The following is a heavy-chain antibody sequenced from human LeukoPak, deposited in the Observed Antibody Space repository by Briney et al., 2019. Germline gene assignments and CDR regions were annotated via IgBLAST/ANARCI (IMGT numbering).Heavy chain of an antibody. V-gene: IGHV4-30-4*01. J-gene: IGHJ3*02. CDR1: GGSISSGDYY. Sequence: SETLSLTCTVSGGSISSGDYYWSWIRQPPGKGLEWIGYIYYSGSTYYNPSLKSRVTISVDTSKNQFSLKLSSVTAADTAVYYCARLENSYDYGDYLWAFDIWGQGTMVTVSP. D-gene: IGHD4-17*01. CDR2: IYYSGST. CDR3: ARLENSYDYGDYLWAFDI.